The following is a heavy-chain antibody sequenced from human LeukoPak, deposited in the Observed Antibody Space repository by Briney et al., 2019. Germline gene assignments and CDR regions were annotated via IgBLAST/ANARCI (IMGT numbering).Heavy chain of an antibody. J-gene: IGHJ4*02. V-gene: IGHV3-21*01. CDR1: GFTFGKYW. D-gene: IGHD6-19*01. CDR3: ARDYEYSSGWYSWPFDY. CDR2: ISSSSSYI. Sequence: PGGSLRLSCVASGFTFGKYWMSWVRQAPGKGLEWVSSISSSSSYIYYADSVKGRFTISRDNAKNSLYLQMNSLRAEDTAVYYCARDYEYSSGWYSWPFDYWGQGTLVTVSS.